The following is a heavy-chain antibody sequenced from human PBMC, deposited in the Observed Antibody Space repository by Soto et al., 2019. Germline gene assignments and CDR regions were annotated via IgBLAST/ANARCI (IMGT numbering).Heavy chain of an antibody. CDR3: ARVEPRGVAVVRDY. CDR1: GNTFASHG. D-gene: IGHD3-10*01. J-gene: IGHJ4*02. V-gene: IGHV1-18*01. CDR2: ISGFNGQT. Sequence: ASVKVSCKASGNTFASHGFSWVRQAPGQGLEWMGWISGFNGQTNYALKFQGRVTLTTDASTSTAYMELRSLRSDDTAVYFCARVEPRGVAVVRDYWGQGTLVTVSS.